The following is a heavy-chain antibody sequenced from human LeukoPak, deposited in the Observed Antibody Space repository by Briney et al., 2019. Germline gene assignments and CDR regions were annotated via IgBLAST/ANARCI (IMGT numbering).Heavy chain of an antibody. J-gene: IGHJ4*02. CDR3: AHSYTWIQLWFRSGPKFFDY. D-gene: IGHD5-18*01. Sequence: ESGPTLVNPTQTLTLTCTFSGFSLSTSGVGVGWIRQPPGKALEWLALIYWNDDKRYSPTLKSRLTITKDTSKNQVVLTMTNMDPVDTATYYCAHSYTWIQLWFRSGPKFFDYWGQGTLVTVSS. CDR1: GFSLSTSGVG. V-gene: IGHV2-5*01. CDR2: IYWNDDK.